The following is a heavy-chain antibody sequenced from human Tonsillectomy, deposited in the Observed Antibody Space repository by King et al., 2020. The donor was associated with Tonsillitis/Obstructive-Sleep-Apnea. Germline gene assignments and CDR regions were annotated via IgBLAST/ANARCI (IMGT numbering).Heavy chain of an antibody. Sequence: VQLVESGGGLVKPGRSLRLSCTASGFSFGDYTMSWFRQAPGKGLEWVTFIRSKAYGGTTEYAASLKGRFTISRDVSKSIAYLQMNSRKTEDTAVYYCTREGITIFGVVIDHYFDYWGQGTLVTVSS. D-gene: IGHD3-3*01. CDR1: GFSFGDYT. V-gene: IGHV3-49*05. CDR2: IRSKAYGGTT. J-gene: IGHJ4*02. CDR3: TREGITIFGVVIDHYFDY.